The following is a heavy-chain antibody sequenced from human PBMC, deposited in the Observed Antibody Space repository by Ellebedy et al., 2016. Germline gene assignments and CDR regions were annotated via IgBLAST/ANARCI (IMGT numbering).Heavy chain of an antibody. CDR2: ITSSSSYI. J-gene: IGHJ5*02. D-gene: IGHD3-16*01. V-gene: IGHV3-21*01. CDR1: GFTLSDYS. Sequence: GESLKISXAASGFTLSDYSMNWVRQAPGKGLEWVSSITSSSSYIFYADSVKGRFTISSDNAKNSVYLQMNSLRGENTALYYCARGVGGTSLNWFDPWGQGTLVTVSS. CDR3: ARGVGGTSLNWFDP.